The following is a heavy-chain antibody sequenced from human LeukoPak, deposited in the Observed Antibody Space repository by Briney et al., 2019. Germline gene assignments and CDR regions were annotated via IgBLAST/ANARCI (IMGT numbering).Heavy chain of an antibody. CDR3: AKGIVVVITGAFDI. J-gene: IGHJ3*02. D-gene: IGHD3-22*01. Sequence: GGSLRLSCAASGFSFGNYAMSWVRQAPGKGLEWVSAISGASERTYYADSVRGRLAISRDNSKNTMSLQMNSLRAEDTALYYCAKGIVVVITGAFDIWGQGTMVTVSS. CDR2: ISGASERT. V-gene: IGHV3-23*01. CDR1: GFSFGNYA.